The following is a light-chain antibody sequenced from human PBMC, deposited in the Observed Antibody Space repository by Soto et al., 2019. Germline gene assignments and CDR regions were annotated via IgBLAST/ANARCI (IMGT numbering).Light chain of an antibody. CDR2: DAS. V-gene: IGKV3-11*01. Sequence: VMTQSPATLSVSPGERAALSCRASQSVSTNLAWYQQKPGQPPRLLIYDASNRATGIPARFSGSGSGTDFTLTISSLEPEDSAVYYCQQRSDSYTFGQGTTLEIK. CDR3: QQRSDSYT. J-gene: IGKJ2*01. CDR1: QSVSTN.